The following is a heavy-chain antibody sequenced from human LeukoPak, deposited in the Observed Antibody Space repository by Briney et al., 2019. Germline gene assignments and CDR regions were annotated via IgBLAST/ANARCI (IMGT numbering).Heavy chain of an antibody. CDR2: INPNSGGT. D-gene: IGHD3-22*01. CDR1: GYTFTGYY. Sequence: GASVKVSCKASGYTFTGYYMHWVRQAPGQGLEWMGWINPNSGGTNYAQKFQGRVTMTRDTSISTAYMELSRLRSDDTAVYYCAINYYDSSGYYSRGYMDVWGKGTTVTISS. J-gene: IGHJ6*03. V-gene: IGHV1-2*02. CDR3: AINYYDSSGYYSRGYMDV.